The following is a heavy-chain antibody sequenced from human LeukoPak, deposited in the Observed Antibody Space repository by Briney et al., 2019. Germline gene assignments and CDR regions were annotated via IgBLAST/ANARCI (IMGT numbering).Heavy chain of an antibody. V-gene: IGHV3-23*01. J-gene: IGHJ6*03. Sequence: GGSLRLSCAASGFTFSSYDMIWVRQAPGKGLEWVSAISGSGGSTYYADSVKGRVTISRDNSKNTLYLQMNSLRAEDTAVYYCAKTAYYYDSSSYYYSDYYYHYMDVWGKGTTVTISS. D-gene: IGHD3-22*01. CDR2: ISGSGGST. CDR3: AKTAYYYDSSSYYYSDYYYHYMDV. CDR1: GFTFSSYD.